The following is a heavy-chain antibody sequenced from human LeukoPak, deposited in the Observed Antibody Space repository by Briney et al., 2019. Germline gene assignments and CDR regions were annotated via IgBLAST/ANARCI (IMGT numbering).Heavy chain of an antibody. CDR1: GYTFTGYY. J-gene: IGHJ4*02. V-gene: IGHV1-2*02. CDR2: INPNSGGT. CDR3: ARVGGDGLGYFDY. Sequence: ASVKVSCKASGYTFTGYYMHWVRQAPGQGLKWMGWINPNSGGTNYAQKFQGRVTMTRDTSISTVYMELSSLRSEDTAVYYCARVGGDGLGYFDYWGQGTLVTVSS. D-gene: IGHD4-17*01.